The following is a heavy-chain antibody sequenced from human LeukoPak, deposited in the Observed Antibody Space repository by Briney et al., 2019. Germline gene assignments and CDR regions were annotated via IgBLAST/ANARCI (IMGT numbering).Heavy chain of an antibody. V-gene: IGHV1-2*02. J-gene: IGHJ6*03. CDR3: ARDAYYDFWSGDRDYYYMDV. D-gene: IGHD3-3*01. Sequence: GASVKVSCKASGYTFTGYYMHWVRQAPGQGLEWMGWINPNSGGTSYAQKFQGRVTMPRDTSISTAYMELSRLRSDDTAVYYCARDAYYDFWSGDRDYYYMDVWGKGTTVTVSS. CDR2: INPNSGGT. CDR1: GYTFTGYY.